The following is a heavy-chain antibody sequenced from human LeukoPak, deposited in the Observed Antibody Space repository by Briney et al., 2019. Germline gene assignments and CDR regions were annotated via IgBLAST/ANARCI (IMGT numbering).Heavy chain of an antibody. CDR1: GFTFSSYA. CDR2: IRYDGSNK. J-gene: IGHJ4*02. V-gene: IGHV3-30*02. D-gene: IGHD2-2*02. CDR3: AKERGSIVVVPAAIFDY. Sequence: GGSLRLSCAASGFTFSSYAMSWVRQAPGKGLEWVAFIRYDGSNKYYADSVKGRFTISRDNSKNTLYLQMNSLRAEDTAVYYCAKERGSIVVVPAAIFDYWGQGTLVTVSS.